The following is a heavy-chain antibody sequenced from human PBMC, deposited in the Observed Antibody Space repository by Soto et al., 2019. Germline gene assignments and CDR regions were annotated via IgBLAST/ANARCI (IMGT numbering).Heavy chain of an antibody. D-gene: IGHD5-18*01. J-gene: IGHJ5*02. CDR1: GGTFSSYA. CDR2: IIPIFGTA. Sequence: SVKVSCKASGGTFSSYAISWVRQAPGQGLEWMGGIIPIFGTANYAQRFQGRVTITADESTSTAYMELSSLRSEDTAVYYCARDGYNGNWFDPWGQGTLVTVSS. CDR3: ARDGYNGNWFDP. V-gene: IGHV1-69*13.